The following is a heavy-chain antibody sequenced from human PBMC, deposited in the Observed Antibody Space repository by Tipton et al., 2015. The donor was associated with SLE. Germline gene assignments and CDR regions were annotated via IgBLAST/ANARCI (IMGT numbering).Heavy chain of an antibody. CDR1: GGSISSYY. V-gene: IGHV4-59*08. CDR2: INYSGST. D-gene: IGHD6-19*01. Sequence: TLSLTCSVSGGSISSYYWSWIRQPPGRGLEWIGYINYSGSTNYNSSLKSRVTISVDTSKNHFSLKLSSVTAADTAVYYCARHQAVAGSSAFDSWGQGTLVTVSS. J-gene: IGHJ3*01. CDR3: ARHQAVAGSSAFDS.